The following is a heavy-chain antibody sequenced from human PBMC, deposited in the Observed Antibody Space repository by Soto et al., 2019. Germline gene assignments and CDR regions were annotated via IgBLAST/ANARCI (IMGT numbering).Heavy chain of an antibody. J-gene: IGHJ4*02. D-gene: IGHD3-10*01. CDR1: GFTFSNYW. CDR3: ARVEGGYYGSGSYGFDY. Sequence: EVQLVESGGGLVQPGGSLSLSCAASGFTFSNYWMTWVRQAPGKGLEWVANIKQDGSEKYYVDSVKGRSTISRDNAKNXXYWHMDSLRVEDRAVYYCARVEGGYYGSGSYGFDYWGQGSLVTVSS. V-gene: IGHV3-7*01. CDR2: IKQDGSEK.